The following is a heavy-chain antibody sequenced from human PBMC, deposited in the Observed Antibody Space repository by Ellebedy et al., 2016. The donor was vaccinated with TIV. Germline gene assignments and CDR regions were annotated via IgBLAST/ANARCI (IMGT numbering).Heavy chain of an antibody. CDR3: SRDSSGWSRDY. D-gene: IGHD6-19*01. V-gene: IGHV3-49*03. CDR2: IRNEVDGGTT. J-gene: IGHJ4*02. CDR1: GFTFGAYS. Sequence: PGGSLRLSCTTYGFTFGAYSMSWFRQAPGKGLEWVGKIRNEVDGGTTEYAASRKGRFTISRDDSKSLAYRHMNSLKTEDTAVYYCSRDSSGWSRDYWGQGTLVTVSS.